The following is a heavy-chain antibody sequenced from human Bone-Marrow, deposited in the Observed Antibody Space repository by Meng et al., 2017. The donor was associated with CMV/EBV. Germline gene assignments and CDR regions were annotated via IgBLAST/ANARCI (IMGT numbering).Heavy chain of an antibody. V-gene: IGHV4-39*07. CDR1: GGSISSSNYY. CDR3: ARDYSNYVFDYYHGMDV. J-gene: IGHJ6*02. Sequence: SETLSLTCTVSGGSISSSNYYWGWIRQPPGKGLEWIGTTYYSGSTYYNPSLKSRVTISVDTSKNQFSLKLSSVTAADTAVYYCARDYSNYVFDYYHGMDVWGQGTTVTFSS. CDR2: TYYSGST. D-gene: IGHD4-11*01.